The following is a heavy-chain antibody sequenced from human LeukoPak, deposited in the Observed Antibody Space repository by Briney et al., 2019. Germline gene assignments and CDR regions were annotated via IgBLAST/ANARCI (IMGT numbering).Heavy chain of an antibody. CDR1: GGSISRYY. Sequence: SETLSLTCTVSGGSISRYYWSWIRQHPGKGLEWIGYISYSGSTTYNSSLKSRVTISLDTSQNQLSLKLTSVTPADTAVYYCARTAKYYYGSETYYFFDYWGQGTLVTVSS. D-gene: IGHD3-10*01. CDR2: ISYSGST. V-gene: IGHV4-59*01. CDR3: ARTAKYYYGSETYYFFDY. J-gene: IGHJ4*02.